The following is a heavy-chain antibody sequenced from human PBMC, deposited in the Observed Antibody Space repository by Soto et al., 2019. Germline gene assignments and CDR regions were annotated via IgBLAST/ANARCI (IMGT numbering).Heavy chain of an antibody. V-gene: IGHV3-33*01. CDR1: GFTFSSYG. J-gene: IGHJ3*02. CDR3: ARDPSKPEPVDAFDI. Sequence: GGSLRLSCAASGFTFSSYGMHWVRQAPGKGLEWVAVIWYDGSNKYYADSVKGRFTISRDNSKNTLYLQMNSLRAEDTAVYYCARDPSKPEPVDAFDIWGQGTMVTVSS. CDR2: IWYDGSNK. D-gene: IGHD2-2*01.